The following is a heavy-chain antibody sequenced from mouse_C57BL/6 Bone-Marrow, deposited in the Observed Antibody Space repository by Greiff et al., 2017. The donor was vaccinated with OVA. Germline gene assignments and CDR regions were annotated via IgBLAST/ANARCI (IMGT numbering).Heavy chain of an antibody. CDR1: GFTFSDYY. V-gene: IGHV5-16*02. CDR2: INYDGSST. D-gene: IGHD2-4*01. Sequence: EVQRVESEGGLVQPGSSMKLSCTASGFTFSDYYMAWVRQVPEKGLEWVANINYDGSSTYYLDSLKSRFIISRDNAKNILYLQMSRLKSEDTAMYYCARPSRYDYDASAWFAYWGQGTLVTVSA. J-gene: IGHJ3*01. CDR3: ARPSRYDYDASAWFAY.